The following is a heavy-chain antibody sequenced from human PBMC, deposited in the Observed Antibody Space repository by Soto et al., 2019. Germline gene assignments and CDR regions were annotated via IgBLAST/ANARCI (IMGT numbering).Heavy chain of an antibody. V-gene: IGHV3-30*18. CDR3: SKGRGRLRNYFDL. CDR2: ISNDGSSK. D-gene: IGHD3-10*01. CDR1: GFSFVISG. J-gene: IGHJ2*01. Sequence: PWGSLRLSCAASGFSFVISGIRCVRHSPSKGLEWVAVISNDGSSKFYADSVKGRFTISRDNSKNTLYLQMNSLRAEDTAVYYCSKGRGRLRNYFDLWGRGTLVTVSS.